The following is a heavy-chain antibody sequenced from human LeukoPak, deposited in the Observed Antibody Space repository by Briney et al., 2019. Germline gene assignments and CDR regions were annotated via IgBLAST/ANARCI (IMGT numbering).Heavy chain of an antibody. CDR3: AKDSMVQGGYYFDY. CDR1: GFTFSSYA. V-gene: IGHV3-23*01. J-gene: IGHJ4*02. D-gene: IGHD3-10*01. CDR2: ISGSGGST. Sequence: PGGSLRLSCAASGFTFSSYAMSWVRQAPGKGLEWVSAISGSGGSTYYADSVKGRFTISRDNSKNTLYLQINSLRAEDTAVYYCAKDSMVQGGYYFDYWGQGTLVTVSS.